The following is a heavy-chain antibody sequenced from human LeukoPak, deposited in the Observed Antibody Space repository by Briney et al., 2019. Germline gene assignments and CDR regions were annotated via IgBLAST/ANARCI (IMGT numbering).Heavy chain of an antibody. CDR2: ISGSGGST. D-gene: IGHD3-16*01. Sequence: GSLRLSCAASGFTFSSYAMSWVRQAPGKGLEWVSAISGSGGSTYYADSVKGRFTISRDNSKNTLYLQMNSLRAEDTAVYYCAKGQYCDYVWGSSSFFLWGQGTLVTVSS. CDR3: AKGQYCDYVWGSSSFFL. J-gene: IGHJ4*02. V-gene: IGHV3-23*01. CDR1: GFTFSSYA.